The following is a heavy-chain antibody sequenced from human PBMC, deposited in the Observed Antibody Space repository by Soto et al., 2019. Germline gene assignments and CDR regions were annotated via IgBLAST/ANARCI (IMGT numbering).Heavy chain of an antibody. CDR2: ISDDGDKV. D-gene: IGHD3-22*01. V-gene: IGHV3-30-3*01. CDR1: EFTFSDYA. J-gene: IGHJ3*02. Sequence: QVQLVESGGGVVQPGRSLRLSCAASEFTFSDYAMHWVRQAPGKGLEWVAVISDDGDKVFYADSMKDRLTISRDNSKSTLFLQLTSLGPADTALYSCARAHYHDSSGPNGHAFDIWGQGTLVTVSS. CDR3: ARAHYHDSSGPNGHAFDI.